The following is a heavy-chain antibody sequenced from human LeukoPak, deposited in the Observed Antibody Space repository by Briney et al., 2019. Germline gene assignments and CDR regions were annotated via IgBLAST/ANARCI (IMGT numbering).Heavy chain of an antibody. Sequence: PSETLSLTCTVSGGSISGYYWSWIRQSPGKGLVWIGYIYYSGSTNYNPSLKGRVTISVDMFKNQFSLKLSSVTAADTALYYCARHFTYYYDSSGYPRDAFDIWGQGTMVTVSS. CDR1: GGSISGYY. CDR2: IYYSGST. D-gene: IGHD3-22*01. J-gene: IGHJ3*02. V-gene: IGHV4-59*08. CDR3: ARHFTYYYDSSGYPRDAFDI.